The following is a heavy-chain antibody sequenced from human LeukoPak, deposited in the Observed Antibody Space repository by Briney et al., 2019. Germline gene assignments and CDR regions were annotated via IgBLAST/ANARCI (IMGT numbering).Heavy chain of an antibody. CDR2: ISYDGSNK. D-gene: IGHD2-21*02. J-gene: IGHJ4*02. CDR3: AQAPIVVVTANLQSHFDY. V-gene: IGHV3-30*03. CDR1: GFTFSSYG. Sequence: GGSLRLSCAASGFTFSSYGMHWVRQAPGKGLEWVAVISYDGSNKYYVDSVKSRFTISRDNSKDTLYLQMNSLRAEDTAVYYCAQAPIVVVTANLQSHFDYWGQGTLVTVSS.